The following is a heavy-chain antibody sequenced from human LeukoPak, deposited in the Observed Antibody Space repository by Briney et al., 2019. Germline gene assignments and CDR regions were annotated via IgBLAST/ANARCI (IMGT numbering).Heavy chain of an antibody. CDR2: ISAYNGNT. J-gene: IGHJ4*02. CDR1: GYTFTKHD. D-gene: IGHD3/OR15-3a*01. Sequence: ASVKVSCKASGYTFTKHDINWVRQAPGQGLEWMGWISAYNGNTNYAQKLQGRVTMTTDTSTSTAYMELRSLRSDDTAVYYCARYFLDWNDASDYWGQGTLVTVSS. V-gene: IGHV1-18*04. CDR3: ARYFLDWNDASDY.